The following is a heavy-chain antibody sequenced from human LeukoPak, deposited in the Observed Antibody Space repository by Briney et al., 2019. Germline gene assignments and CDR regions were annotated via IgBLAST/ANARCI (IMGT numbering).Heavy chain of an antibody. CDR3: ARIPLSHHYHINSLIDY. Sequence: PSQTLSLTCTVSGGSISSGDYYWSWIRQPPGKGLEWIGYIYYSGSTYYNPSLKSRVTISVDTSKNQFSLKLSSVTAADTAVYYCARIPLSHHYHINSLIDYWGQGTLVTVSS. CDR2: IYYSGST. D-gene: IGHD3-22*01. CDR1: GGSISSGDYY. J-gene: IGHJ4*02. V-gene: IGHV4-30-4*01.